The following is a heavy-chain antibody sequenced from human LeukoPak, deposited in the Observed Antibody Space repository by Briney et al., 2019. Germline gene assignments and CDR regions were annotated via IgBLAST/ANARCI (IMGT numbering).Heavy chain of an antibody. CDR1: GYSFISYD. CDR2: ISYYNGNT. J-gene: IGHJ4*02. V-gene: IGHV1-18*01. D-gene: IGHD3-10*01. Sequence: ASVKVSCKASGYSFISYDISWVRQAPGQGLEWMGSISYYNGNTNYAHKVQGRVTMTTDTSTSTAYMEMGSLRSDDTAMYYCARDRDYGSGSYRDYWGQGTQVTVSS. CDR3: ARDRDYGSGSYRDY.